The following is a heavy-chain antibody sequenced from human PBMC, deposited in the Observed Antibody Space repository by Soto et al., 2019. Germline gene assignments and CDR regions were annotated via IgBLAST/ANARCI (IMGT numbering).Heavy chain of an antibody. CDR3: SIEYSSSPPYYPIGY. V-gene: IGHV1-69*13. J-gene: IGHJ4*02. CDR2: IIPIFGTA. D-gene: IGHD6-6*01. Sequence: SVKVSCKASGGTFSSYSISWVRQAPGQGLEWMGGIIPIFGTANYAQKFQGRVTITADESTSTAYMELSSLRSEDTAVYYCSIEYSSSPPYYPIGYWGQGTLVTVSS. CDR1: GGTFSSYS.